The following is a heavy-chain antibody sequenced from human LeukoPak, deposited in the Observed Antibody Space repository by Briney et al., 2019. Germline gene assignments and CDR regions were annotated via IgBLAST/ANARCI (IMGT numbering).Heavy chain of an antibody. V-gene: IGHV4-61*02. CDR2: IYTSGST. CDR3: ARDITNFDWLLSGFDY. Sequence: PSETLSLTCTVPGGSISSGSYYWSWIRQPAGKRLEWSGRIYTSGSTNYNPSLKSRVTISVDTSKNQFSLKLSSVTAADTAMYYCARDITNFDWLLSGFDYWGQGTLVTVSS. D-gene: IGHD3-9*01. CDR1: GGSISSGSYY. J-gene: IGHJ4*02.